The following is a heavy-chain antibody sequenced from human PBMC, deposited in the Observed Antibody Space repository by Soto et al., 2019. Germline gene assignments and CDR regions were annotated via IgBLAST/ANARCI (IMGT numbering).Heavy chain of an antibody. CDR2: IYHSGST. J-gene: IGHJ5*02. Sequence: SETLSLTCTVSGVSISSSSYYWGWIRQPPGKGLEWIGYIYHSGSTLYNPSLKSRVTISVDKSKNQFSLKLSSVTAADTAVYYCARDQLEGNWFDPWGQGTLVTVPS. CDR3: ARDQLEGNWFDP. D-gene: IGHD1-1*01. CDR1: GVSISSSSYY. V-gene: IGHV4-61*05.